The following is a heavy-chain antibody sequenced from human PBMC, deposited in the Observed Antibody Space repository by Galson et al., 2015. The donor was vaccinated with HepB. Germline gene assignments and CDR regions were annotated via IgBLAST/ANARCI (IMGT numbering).Heavy chain of an antibody. D-gene: IGHD6-6*01. V-gene: IGHV3-23*01. J-gene: IGHJ6*02. CDR3: ARERVPNADAYYYAMNV. Sequence: SLRLSCAASEVTFGTFAMTWVRQPAGKGLEWVSTITAGGDVIDYADSVKGRFTLSRDDSKNMLVLHLTNLRPEDTAVYFCARERVPNADAYYYAMNVWGQGTTVTVSS. CDR1: EVTFGTFA. CDR2: ITAGGDVI.